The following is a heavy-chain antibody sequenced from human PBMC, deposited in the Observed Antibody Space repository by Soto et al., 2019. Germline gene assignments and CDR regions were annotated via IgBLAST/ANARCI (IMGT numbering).Heavy chain of an antibody. CDR1: GATMSMSA. V-gene: IGHV1-69*01. CDR3: ARDTDTEDDFDS. D-gene: IGHD5-18*01. Sequence: GASVXGDWKCAGATMSMSASIGRRQAPGQGLDCMGGIIPIFGTANYAQKFQGRVTITADESTSTAYMELSRLRSEDTAVYYCARDTDTEDDFDSRGQ. CDR2: IIPIFGTA. J-gene: IGHJ3*02.